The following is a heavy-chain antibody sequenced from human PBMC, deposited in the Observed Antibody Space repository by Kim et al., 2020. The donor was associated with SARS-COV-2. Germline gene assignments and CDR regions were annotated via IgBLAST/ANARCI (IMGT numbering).Heavy chain of an antibody. Sequence: GGSLRLSCAASGFTFSSYSMNWVRQAPGKGLEWVSYISSSSSTIYYADSVKGRFTISRDNAKNSRYLQMNSLRDEDTAVYYCARDFPYSRYSYGPQGDSRPYGREVWGQGTTVTVSS. V-gene: IGHV3-48*02. CDR1: GFTFSSYS. J-gene: IGHJ6*01. CDR3: ARDFPYSRYSYGPQGDSRPYGREV. D-gene: IGHD5-18*01. CDR2: ISSSSSTI.